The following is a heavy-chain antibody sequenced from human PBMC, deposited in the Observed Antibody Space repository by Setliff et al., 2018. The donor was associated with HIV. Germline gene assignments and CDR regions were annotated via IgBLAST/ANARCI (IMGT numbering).Heavy chain of an antibody. V-gene: IGHV4-34*01. CDR3: ARGRHYYGSGSYYPLAY. Sequence: SETLSLTCAVYGGSFSGYYWSWIRQPPGKGLEWIGGINHSGGTNYNPSLNSRVTISVDSPKNQFSLKLSSVTAADTAVYYCARGRHYYGSGSYYPLAYWGQGTLVTVSS. J-gene: IGHJ4*02. CDR2: INHSGGT. D-gene: IGHD3-10*01. CDR1: GGSFSGYY.